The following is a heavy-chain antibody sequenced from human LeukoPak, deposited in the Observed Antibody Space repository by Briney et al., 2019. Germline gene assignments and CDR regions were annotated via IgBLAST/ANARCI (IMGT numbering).Heavy chain of an antibody. CDR1: GGSISSSSGYY. CDR2: ISYSGTT. D-gene: IGHD2/OR15-2a*01. CDR3: ARLLRIDNWFDP. V-gene: IGHV4-39*01. Sequence: SETLSLTCTVSGGSISSSSGYYWGWIRQPPGKGLEWIGSISYSGTTYYNPSLKSRVTIFEDTSKNQFSLKLSSVTAADTAVYYCARLLRIDNWFDPWGQGTLVTVSS. J-gene: IGHJ5*02.